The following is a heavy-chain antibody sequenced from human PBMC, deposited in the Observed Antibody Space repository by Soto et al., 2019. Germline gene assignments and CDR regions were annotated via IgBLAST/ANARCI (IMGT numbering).Heavy chain of an antibody. D-gene: IGHD6-19*01. CDR3: AREVSSGPGAFDI. CDR2: IYYSGST. CDR1: GGSISSYY. V-gene: IGHV4-59*01. Sequence: QVQLQESGPGLVKPSETLSLTCTVSGGSISSYYWSWIRQPPGKGLEWIGYIYYSGSTNYNPSLKRRVTLSVDTSKNQFSLKLSSVTAADTAVYYCAREVSSGPGAFDIWGQGTMVTVSS. J-gene: IGHJ3*02.